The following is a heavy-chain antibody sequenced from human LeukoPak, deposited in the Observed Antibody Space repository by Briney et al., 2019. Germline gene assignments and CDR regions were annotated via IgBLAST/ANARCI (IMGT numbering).Heavy chain of an antibody. Sequence: GGSLRLSCAASGFIFSSYAMSWVRQAPGKGLEWVAVIWSDGTNRFYADSVKGRFTISRDNSQNTVFLQMNSLTVEDTATYYCARDAQRGFDYSNSLKNWGHGTLVTVSS. J-gene: IGHJ4*01. CDR1: GFIFSSYA. D-gene: IGHD4-11*01. CDR3: ARDAQRGFDYSNSLKN. CDR2: IWSDGTNR. V-gene: IGHV3-33*08.